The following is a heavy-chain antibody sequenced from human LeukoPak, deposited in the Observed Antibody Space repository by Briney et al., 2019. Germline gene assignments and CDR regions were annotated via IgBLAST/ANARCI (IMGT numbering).Heavy chain of an antibody. V-gene: IGHV4-34*01. CDR3: ARGATISETGYFDF. D-gene: IGHD3-9*01. CDR1: GGSFSRYY. CDR2: IDHRGDT. Sequence: SETLSLTCAVYGGSFSRYYWSWIRQSPGKGLEWIAEIDHRGDTNYNPSVKSRVAISVDTSKNQFSLKMRSLSAADTALYYCARGATISETGYFDFWGQGTLVTVSS. J-gene: IGHJ4*02.